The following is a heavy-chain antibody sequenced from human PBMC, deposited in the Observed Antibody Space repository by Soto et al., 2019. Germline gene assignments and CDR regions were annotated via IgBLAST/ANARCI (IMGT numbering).Heavy chain of an antibody. CDR3: AKGGFYTAMAPFDY. CDR1: GFIFTNYA. CDR2: ITGSGGST. Sequence: GGSLRLSCAASGFIFTNYAMTWVRQAPGKGLEWVSGITGSGGSTYYADSVKGRFTISRDNSKNTLYLQMNSLRAEDTAVYYCAKGGFYTAMAPFDYWGQGTLVTVSS. J-gene: IGHJ4*02. D-gene: IGHD5-18*01. V-gene: IGHV3-23*01.